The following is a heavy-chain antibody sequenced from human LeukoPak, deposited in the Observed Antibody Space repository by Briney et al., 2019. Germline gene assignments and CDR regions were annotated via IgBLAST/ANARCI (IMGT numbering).Heavy chain of an antibody. CDR1: GFXFSNYG. V-gene: IGHV3-33*01. CDR2: IWYDESNK. J-gene: IGHJ5*02. Sequence: GGSLRLSCAASGFXFSNYGIHWVRQAPGKGLEWVAVIWYDESNKYYADSVKGRFTISRDNAKNTLYLQMNSLRAEDTALYYCSRDRRTWFDPWGQGTLVTVSS. CDR3: SRDRRTWFDP.